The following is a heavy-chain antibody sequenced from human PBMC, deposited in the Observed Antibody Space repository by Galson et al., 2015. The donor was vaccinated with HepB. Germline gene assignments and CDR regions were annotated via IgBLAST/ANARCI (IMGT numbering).Heavy chain of an antibody. Sequence: SLRLSCAASGFAFSSYGMHWFRQAPGKGLEWVAVIYYDGTSKYYAESAKGRFSISRDNSKNTLYLQMNSLRAEDTAVYYCARDQHSNGPPAYYYYGMDVWGQGTTVTVSS. CDR1: GFAFSSYG. D-gene: IGHD4-11*01. CDR2: IYYDGTSK. V-gene: IGHV3-30*03. CDR3: ARDQHSNGPPAYYYYGMDV. J-gene: IGHJ6*02.